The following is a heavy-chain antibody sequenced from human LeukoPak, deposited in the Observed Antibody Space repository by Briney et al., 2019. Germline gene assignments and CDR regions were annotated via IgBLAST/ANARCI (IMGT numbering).Heavy chain of an antibody. CDR2: IYNRGTT. V-gene: IGHV4-59*01. Sequence: PSETLSLTCSVSFGSIRDYYWSWIRQPPGKGLERIGYIYNRGTTSYNPSLKGQVTISIDTSKNQFPLNLSSVTAADTAVYYCARGNKYAGVFDYWGQGTLVTVSS. CDR1: FGSIRDYY. CDR3: ARGNKYAGVFDY. J-gene: IGHJ4*02. D-gene: IGHD1/OR15-1a*01.